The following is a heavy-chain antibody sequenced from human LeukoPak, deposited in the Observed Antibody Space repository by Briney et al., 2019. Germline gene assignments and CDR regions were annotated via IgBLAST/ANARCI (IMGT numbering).Heavy chain of an antibody. D-gene: IGHD6-13*01. V-gene: IGHV3-23*01. CDR2: ISGSGGST. CDR3: AKGVDSSSWYGAFDI. Sequence: PGGSLRLSCAASGFTFSSYAMSWVRQAPGKGLEWVPAISGSGGSTYYADSVKGRFTISRDNSKNTLYLQMNSLRAEDTAVYYCAKGVDSSSWYGAFDIWGQGTMVTVSS. CDR1: GFTFSSYA. J-gene: IGHJ3*02.